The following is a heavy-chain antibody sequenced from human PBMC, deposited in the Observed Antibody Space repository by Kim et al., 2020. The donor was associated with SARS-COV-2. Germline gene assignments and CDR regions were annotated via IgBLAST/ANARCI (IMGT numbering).Heavy chain of an antibody. CDR1: GFTFSSYA. CDR2: ISGSGGST. Sequence: GGSLRLSCAASGFTFSSYAMSWVRQAPGKGLEWVSAISGSGGSTYYADSVKGRFTISKDNSKNTLYLQMNSLRAEDTAVYYCAKDGGSSWFYYYYGMDVWGQGITVTVSS. J-gene: IGHJ6*02. CDR3: AKDGGSSWFYYYYGMDV. D-gene: IGHD6-13*01. V-gene: IGHV3-23*01.